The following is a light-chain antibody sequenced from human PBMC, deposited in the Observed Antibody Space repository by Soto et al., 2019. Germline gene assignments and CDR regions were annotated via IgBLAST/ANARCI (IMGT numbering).Light chain of an antibody. CDR2: AAS. Sequence: DIQMTQSPSSLSASVGDRVTITCLASQGIGEGLASYQQKAGKVPTVLMYAASTLQSGVPSRFSGSGSGTEFTLSISSLQPDDVATYYCQHFNSYPWTFGQGTKVDNK. V-gene: IGKV1-27*01. J-gene: IGKJ1*01. CDR1: QGIGEG. CDR3: QHFNSYPWT.